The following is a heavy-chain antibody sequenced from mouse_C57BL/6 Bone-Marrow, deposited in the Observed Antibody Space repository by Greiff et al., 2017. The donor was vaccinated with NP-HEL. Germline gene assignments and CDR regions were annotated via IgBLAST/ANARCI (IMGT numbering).Heavy chain of an antibody. Sequence: QVQLQQSGAELVKPGASVKLSCKASGYTFTSYWMQWVKQRPGQGLEWIGEIDPSDSYTNYNQQFKGKATLTVDTSSSTAYMQLSSLTSEDSAVYYCARGNGKTWFAYWGQGTLVTVSA. J-gene: IGHJ3*01. CDR2: IDPSDSYT. CDR1: GYTFTSYW. V-gene: IGHV1-50*01. D-gene: IGHD2-1*01. CDR3: ARGNGKTWFAY.